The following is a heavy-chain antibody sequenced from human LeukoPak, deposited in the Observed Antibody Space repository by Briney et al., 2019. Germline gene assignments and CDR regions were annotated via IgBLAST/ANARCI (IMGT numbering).Heavy chain of an antibody. V-gene: IGHV1-69*13. CDR2: IIPIFGTA. CDR1: GGTFSSYA. CDR3: ARDLRYSSGWSASGMDV. D-gene: IGHD6-19*01. Sequence: ASVKVSCKASGGTFSSYAISWVRQAPGQGLEWMGGIIPIFGTANYAQKFQGRVTITADESTSTAYMDLRSLRSDDTAVYYCARDLRYSSGWSASGMDVWGKGTTVTISS. J-gene: IGHJ6*03.